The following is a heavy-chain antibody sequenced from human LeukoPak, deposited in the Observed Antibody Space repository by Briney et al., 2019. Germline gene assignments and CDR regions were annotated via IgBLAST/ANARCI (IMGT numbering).Heavy chain of an antibody. D-gene: IGHD2-2*01. CDR3: ARETCSSTSCEFDP. CDR1: GYTFTSYD. CDR2: MNPNSGNT. Sequence: GASVKVSCKASGYTFTSYDINWVRQATGQGLEWIGWMNPNSGNTGYAQKFQGRVTITRNTSISTAYMELSSLRSEDTAVYYCARETCSSTSCEFDPWGQGTLVTVSS. V-gene: IGHV1-8*03. J-gene: IGHJ5*02.